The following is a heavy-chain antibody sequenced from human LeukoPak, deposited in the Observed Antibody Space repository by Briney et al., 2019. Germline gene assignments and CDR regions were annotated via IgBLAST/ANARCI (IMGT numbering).Heavy chain of an antibody. CDR3: GMSGDRVPLQDDVFVV. CDR1: GSRFTSYC. CDR2: IYPGDYGP. V-gene: IGHV5-51*01. Sequence: GASLEISCQVSGSRFTSYCIGWVRQLHGKGREGMGIIYPGDYGPKYSPSFQGQVTISVDKSINTAYLQWSSLQASDTAMYYCGMSGDRVPLQDDVFVVWGQGTMVTVST. D-gene: IGHD1-26*01. J-gene: IGHJ3*01.